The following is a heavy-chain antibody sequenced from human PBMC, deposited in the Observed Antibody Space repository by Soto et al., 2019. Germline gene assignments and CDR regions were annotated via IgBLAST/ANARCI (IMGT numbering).Heavy chain of an antibody. J-gene: IGHJ6*02. CDR3: ARDREYYYDSSGNYYYHYGMDV. Sequence: QVQLVESGAEVKKPGASVQVSCKASGYTFTNYGISWVRRAPGQGLEWMGWISGYNGNTKYAQKFQGRVTMPTDTPTNTAYMDLRSLRSDDTAVYYCARDREYYYDSSGNYYYHYGMDVWGQGTTVTVS. V-gene: IGHV1-18*04. CDR1: GYTFTNYG. D-gene: IGHD3-22*01. CDR2: ISGYNGNT.